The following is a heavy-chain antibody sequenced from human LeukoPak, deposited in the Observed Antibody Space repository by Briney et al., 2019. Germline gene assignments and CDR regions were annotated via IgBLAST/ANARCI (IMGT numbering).Heavy chain of an antibody. CDR3: AKDLTKWLSRMIDY. D-gene: IGHD6-19*01. J-gene: IGHJ4*02. CDR2: ISWNSGSI. Sequence: GRSLRLSCAASGFTFDDYAMHWVRQAPGKGLEWVSGISWNSGSIGYADSVKGRFTISRDNAKNSLYPQMNSLRAEDMALYYCAKDLTKWLSRMIDYWGQGTLVTVSS. CDR1: GFTFDDYA. V-gene: IGHV3-9*03.